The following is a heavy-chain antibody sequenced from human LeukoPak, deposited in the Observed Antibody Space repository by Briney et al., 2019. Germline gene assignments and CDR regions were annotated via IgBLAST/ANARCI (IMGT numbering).Heavy chain of an antibody. Sequence: PSETLSLTCTVSGGSISSSSYYWGWIRQPPGKGLEWIGSIYYSGSTYYNPSLKSRVTISVDTSKNQFSLKLSSVTAADTAVYYCARRGPNPLYYYYYYMDVWGKGTTVTVSS. CDR3: ARRGPNPLYYYYYYMDV. CDR1: GGSISSSSYY. D-gene: IGHD1-14*01. V-gene: IGHV4-39*01. J-gene: IGHJ6*03. CDR2: IYYSGST.